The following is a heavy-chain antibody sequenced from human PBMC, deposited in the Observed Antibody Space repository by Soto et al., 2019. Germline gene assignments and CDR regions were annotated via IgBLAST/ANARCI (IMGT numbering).Heavy chain of an antibody. V-gene: IGHV4-39*01. CDR1: GDSINSSSYY. Sequence: SETLSLTCSVPGDSINSSSYYWGWIRQPPGKGLEWLGSIYYSGSTYYNPSLKSRVTISVDTSRNQFSLRLSSVTAADTAVYYCARHVYYSSGIYYNVRTNYFDYWGQGTLVTVSS. D-gene: IGHD3-10*01. CDR3: ARHVYYSSGIYYNVRTNYFDY. CDR2: IYYSGST. J-gene: IGHJ4*02.